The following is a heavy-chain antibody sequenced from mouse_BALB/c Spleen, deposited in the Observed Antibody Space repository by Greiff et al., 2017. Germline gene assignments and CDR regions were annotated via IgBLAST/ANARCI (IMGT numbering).Heavy chain of an antibody. V-gene: IGHV5-4*02. Sequence: EVMLVEPGGGLVKPGGSLKLSCAASGFTFSDYYMYWVRQTPEKRLEWVATISDGGSYTYYPDSVKGRFTISRDNAKNNLYLQMSSLKSEDTAMYYCARRKYGNYAAMDYWGQGTSVTVSS. D-gene: IGHD2-10*02. CDR1: GFTFSDYY. CDR2: ISDGGSYT. J-gene: IGHJ4*01. CDR3: ARRKYGNYAAMDY.